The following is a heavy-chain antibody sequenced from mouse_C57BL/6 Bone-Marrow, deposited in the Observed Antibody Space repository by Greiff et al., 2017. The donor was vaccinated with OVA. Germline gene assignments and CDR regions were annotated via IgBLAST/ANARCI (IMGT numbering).Heavy chain of an antibody. D-gene: IGHD1-1*01. J-gene: IGHJ2*01. CDR2: IYPGSGST. Sequence: QVQLQQPGAELVKPGASVKMSCKASGYTFTSYWITWVKQRPGQGLEWIGDIYPGSGSTNYNEKFKSKATLTVDTSSSTAYMQLSSLTSEDSAVYYCARPLYGSSRDYFDYWGQGTTLTVSS. CDR3: ARPLYGSSRDYFDY. V-gene: IGHV1-55*01. CDR1: GYTFTSYW.